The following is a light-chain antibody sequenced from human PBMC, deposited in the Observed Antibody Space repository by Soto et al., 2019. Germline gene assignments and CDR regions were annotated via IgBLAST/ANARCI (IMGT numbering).Light chain of an antibody. J-gene: IGLJ3*02. CDR3: SSYTTRTTRV. V-gene: IGLV2-14*01. Sequence: QSALTQPVSVSGSPGQSITISCTGTDNDVGVYNYVSWYQQHPGKAPKLIIYDVTNRPSGVSNRFSGSKSGNTASLTISGLQAEDEADYYCSSYTTRTTRVFGGGTKVTVL. CDR1: DNDVGVYNY. CDR2: DVT.